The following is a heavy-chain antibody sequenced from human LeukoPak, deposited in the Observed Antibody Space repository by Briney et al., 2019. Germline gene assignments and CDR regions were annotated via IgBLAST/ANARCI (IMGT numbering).Heavy chain of an antibody. Sequence: ASVKVSCKASGYTFTGYYMHWVRQAPGQGLEWMGWINPNSGGTNYAQKFQGRVTMTRDTSISTAYMELSRLRPDDTAVYYCARDRGVRGVTTALGYWGQGTLVTVSS. D-gene: IGHD3-10*01. V-gene: IGHV1-2*02. CDR3: ARDRGVRGVTTALGY. J-gene: IGHJ4*02. CDR2: INPNSGGT. CDR1: GYTFTGYY.